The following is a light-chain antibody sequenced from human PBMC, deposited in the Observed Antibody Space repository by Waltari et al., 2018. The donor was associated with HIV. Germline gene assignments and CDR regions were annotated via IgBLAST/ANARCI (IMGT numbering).Light chain of an antibody. V-gene: IGLV1-44*01. J-gene: IGLJ2*01. CDR2: SNN. Sequence: QSVLTQPPSVSGTPGQTVTISCSGSSSNIGNDAVNWYQQLPGTAPKLLIYSNNPPPSGVPDRFSGSKSGTSASLAISGLQSEDEADYYCGTWDDSLDGWEVFGGGTKLTVL. CDR3: GTWDDSLDGWEV. CDR1: SSNIGNDA.